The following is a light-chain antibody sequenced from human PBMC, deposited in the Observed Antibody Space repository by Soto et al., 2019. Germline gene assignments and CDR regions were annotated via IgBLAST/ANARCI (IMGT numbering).Light chain of an antibody. CDR2: DVR. Sequence: QSALTQPASVSGSLGQSITISCTGTSSDIGGYNYISWYQQLPGKAPKFIIYDVRNRPTGVFNRLSGSRSGNAASLTISGLQAEDEADYYCSSYTSSSTVIFGGGTKVTVL. J-gene: IGLJ2*01. CDR1: SSDIGGYNY. V-gene: IGLV2-14*01. CDR3: SSYTSSSTVI.